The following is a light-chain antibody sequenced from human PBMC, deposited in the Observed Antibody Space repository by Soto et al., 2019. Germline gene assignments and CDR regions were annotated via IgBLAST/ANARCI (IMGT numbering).Light chain of an antibody. J-gene: IGLJ3*02. Sequence: QSALTQPPSASGSPGQSVTISCTGTSSDVGGYNYVSWYQQHPGKAPKLMIYEVSKRPSGVPDRFSGSKSGNTASLTVSGLLAEDEADYYCSSYAGSNLWVFGGGTKVTVL. CDR3: SSYAGSNLWV. CDR2: EVS. CDR1: SSDVGGYNY. V-gene: IGLV2-8*01.